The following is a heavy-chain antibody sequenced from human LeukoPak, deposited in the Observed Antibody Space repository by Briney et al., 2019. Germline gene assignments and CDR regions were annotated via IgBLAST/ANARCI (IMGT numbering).Heavy chain of an antibody. J-gene: IGHJ4*02. Sequence: PGGSLRLSCAASGFTFTHAWMTWVRQAPGKGLEWVGHTKSKADGETTDYAAPVKGRFFMSRDDSKATLYLEMNYLETEDTAVYYCTTDLGITMIRGVIVSWGQGTLVTVSS. CDR3: TTDLGITMIRGVIVS. V-gene: IGHV3-15*01. CDR2: TKSKADGETT. CDR1: GFTFTHAW. D-gene: IGHD3-10*01.